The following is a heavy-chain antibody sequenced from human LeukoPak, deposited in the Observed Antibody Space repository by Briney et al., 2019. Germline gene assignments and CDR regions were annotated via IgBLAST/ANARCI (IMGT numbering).Heavy chain of an antibody. CDR2: INPSGGST. CDR3: ARDPEEQWLKDPPAFDP. Sequence: ASVKVSCKASGYTFTSYYMHWVRQAPGQGLEWMGIINPSGGSTSYAQKFQGRVTMTRDMSTSTVYMELSSLRSEDTAVYYCARDPEEQWLKDPPAFDPWGQGTLVTVSS. J-gene: IGHJ5*02. D-gene: IGHD6-19*01. CDR1: GYTFTSYY. V-gene: IGHV1-46*01.